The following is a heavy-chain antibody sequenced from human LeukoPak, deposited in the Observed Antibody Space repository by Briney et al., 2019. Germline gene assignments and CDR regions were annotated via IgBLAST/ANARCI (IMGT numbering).Heavy chain of an antibody. J-gene: IGHJ4*02. CDR2: INPNSDGT. V-gene: IGHV1-2*02. Sequence: GASVKVSCKASGYAFTGYYMHWVRRATGQGLEWMGWINPNSDGTNYAQKFQGRVTMTRDTSISTAYMELSRLRSDDTAVYYCARWRNFWSGYPDMRNYFDYWGQGTLVTVSS. CDR1: GYAFTGYY. CDR3: ARWRNFWSGYPDMRNYFDY. D-gene: IGHD3-3*01.